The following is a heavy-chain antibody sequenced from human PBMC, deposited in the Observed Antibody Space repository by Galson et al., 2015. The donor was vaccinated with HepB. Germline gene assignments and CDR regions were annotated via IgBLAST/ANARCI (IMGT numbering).Heavy chain of an antibody. CDR3: ARNVPPDYDSSDYDPCGMDV. CDR1: GFTVSSNY. D-gene: IGHD3-22*01. Sequence: SLRLSCAASGFTVSSNYMSWVRQAPGKGLEWVSVIYSGGSTYYADSVKGRFTISRDNSKNTLYLQMNSLRAEDTAVYYCARNVPPDYDSSDYDPCGMDVWAKGTTVTVSS. V-gene: IGHV3-53*01. CDR2: IYSGGST. J-gene: IGHJ6*04.